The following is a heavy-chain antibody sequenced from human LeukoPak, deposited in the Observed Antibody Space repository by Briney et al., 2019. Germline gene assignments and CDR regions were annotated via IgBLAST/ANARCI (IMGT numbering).Heavy chain of an antibody. Sequence: SETLSLTCAVYGGSFSGYYWSWIRQPPGKGLEWIGEINHSGSTNYNPSLKSRVTISVDTSKNQFSLKLSSVTAADTAVYYCARDRQYYYDSSGYDYYYYYYMDVWGKGTTVTVSS. CDR3: ARDRQYYYDSSGYDYYYYYYMDV. D-gene: IGHD3-22*01. J-gene: IGHJ6*03. CDR1: GGSFSGYY. CDR2: INHSGST. V-gene: IGHV4-34*01.